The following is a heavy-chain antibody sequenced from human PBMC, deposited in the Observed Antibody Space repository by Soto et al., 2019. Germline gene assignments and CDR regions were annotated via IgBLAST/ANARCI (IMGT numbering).Heavy chain of an antibody. Sequence: PGGSLRLSCADSGFTFNNYWMTWVRQAPGRGLEWVANINPDGSGKYYVDSVKGRFTISRDNAKNSLYLQMNSLRAEDTAVYYCATPGIVVEPPANGVFDYWGQGALVTVS. CDR2: INPDGSGK. D-gene: IGHD2-2*01. CDR1: GFTFNNYW. V-gene: IGHV3-7*03. CDR3: ATPGIVVEPPANGVFDY. J-gene: IGHJ4*02.